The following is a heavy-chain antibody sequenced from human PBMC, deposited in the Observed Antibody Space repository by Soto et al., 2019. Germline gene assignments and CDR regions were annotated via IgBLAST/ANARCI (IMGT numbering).Heavy chain of an antibody. V-gene: IGHV3-23*01. CDR3: AGLNSSWYRFDY. CDR1: GFTFSSYA. Sequence: EVQLLESGGGLVQPGGSLRLSCAASGFTFSSYAMSWVRQAPGKGLEWVSAISGSGGSTYYADSVKGRFTISRDNSKNTLYLQMNSLRAEDTAVYYCAGLNSSWYRFDYWGQGTLVTVSS. D-gene: IGHD6-13*01. CDR2: ISGSGGST. J-gene: IGHJ4*02.